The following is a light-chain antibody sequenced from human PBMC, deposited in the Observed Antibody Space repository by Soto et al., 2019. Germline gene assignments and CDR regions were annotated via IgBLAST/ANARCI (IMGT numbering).Light chain of an antibody. CDR1: SSNIGSNN. CDR2: SNN. Sequence: QSVLTQPPSASGTPGQRVTISCSGSSSNIGSNNVNWYQQLPGTAPKLLMFSNNQRPSGVPDRFSGSRSGTSASLAISGLQSEDEADYYCAAWVDSLNGAVFGGGTKVTVL. J-gene: IGLJ2*01. CDR3: AAWVDSLNGAV. V-gene: IGLV1-44*01.